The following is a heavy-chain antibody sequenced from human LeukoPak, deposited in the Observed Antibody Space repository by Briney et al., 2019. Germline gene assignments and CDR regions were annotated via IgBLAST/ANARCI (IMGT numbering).Heavy chain of an antibody. CDR3: AKDKITIFGVVIPTYYYYGMDV. Sequence: GGSLRLSCAASGFTFDDYAMHWVRQAPGKGLEWVSLISGDGGSTYYADSVKGRFTISRDNSKNSLYLQMNSLRTEDTALYYCAKDKITIFGVVIPTYYYYGMDVWGQGTTVTVSS. J-gene: IGHJ6*02. CDR1: GFTFDDYA. D-gene: IGHD3-3*01. V-gene: IGHV3-43*02. CDR2: ISGDGGST.